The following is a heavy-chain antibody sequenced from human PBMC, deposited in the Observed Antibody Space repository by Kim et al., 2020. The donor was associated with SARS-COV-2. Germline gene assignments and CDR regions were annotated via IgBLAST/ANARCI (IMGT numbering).Heavy chain of an antibody. Sequence: GGSLRLSCAASGFTFSRYWMAWVRQAPGKGLEWVANIKQDGSAKNYMDSVKGRYTISRDDAKNSLYLQMNSLRAEDTAVYYCARDGENSGYGYDMFVYWG. CDR3: ARDGENSGYGYDMFVY. V-gene: IGHV3-7*01. CDR2: IKQDGSAK. J-gene: IGHJ4*01. D-gene: IGHD5-12*01. CDR1: GFTFSRYW.